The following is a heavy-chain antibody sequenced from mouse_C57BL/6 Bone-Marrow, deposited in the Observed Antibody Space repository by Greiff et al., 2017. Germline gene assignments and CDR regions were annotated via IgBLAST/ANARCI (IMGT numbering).Heavy chain of an antibody. V-gene: IGHV1-87*01. CDR1: YTFSRRVH. CDR3: SEDSAVYSCSWGGPYYYAMDY. Sequence: QVQLQQSGPELARPWASVKISCQAFYTFSRRVHFAIRDTNYWMQWVKQRPGQGLEWIGAIYPENGYTSYNQKFKGKATLTEDKSSRSANMQLSSLTSEDSAVYSCSWGGPYYYAMDYWGQGTSVTVSS. CDR2: GQGLEWIG. J-gene: IGHJ4*01.